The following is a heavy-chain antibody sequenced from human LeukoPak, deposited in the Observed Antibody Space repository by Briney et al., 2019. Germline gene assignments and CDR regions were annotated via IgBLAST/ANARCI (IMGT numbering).Heavy chain of an antibody. CDR3: ASRWGKTSSSSWYVY. CDR2: INHSGST. V-gene: IGHV4-34*01. J-gene: IGHJ4*02. Sequence: PSETLSLTCAVYGGSFSGYYWSWIRQPPGKGLEWIGEINHSGSTNYNPSLKSRVTISVDTSKNQFSLKLSSVTAADTAVYYCASRWGKTSSSSWYVYWGQGTLVTVSS. CDR1: GGSFSGYY. D-gene: IGHD6-13*01.